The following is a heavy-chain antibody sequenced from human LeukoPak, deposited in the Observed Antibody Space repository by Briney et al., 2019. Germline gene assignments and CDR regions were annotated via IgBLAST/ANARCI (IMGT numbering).Heavy chain of an antibody. CDR1: GGSLSGYY. CDR2: INHSGST. Sequence: PSETLSLTCAVYGGSLSGYYWSWIRQPPGKGLEWIGEINHSGSTNYNPSLKSRVTISVDTSKNQFSLKLSSVTAADTAVYYCARGWHLYSKQGFDYWGQGTLVTVSS. CDR3: ARGWHLYSKQGFDY. J-gene: IGHJ4*02. V-gene: IGHV4-34*01. D-gene: IGHD4-11*01.